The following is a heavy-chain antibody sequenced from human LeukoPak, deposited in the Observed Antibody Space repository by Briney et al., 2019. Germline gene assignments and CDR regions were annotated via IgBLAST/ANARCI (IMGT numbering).Heavy chain of an antibody. CDR2: ISSSGSTI. D-gene: IGHD3-22*01. J-gene: IGHJ4*02. CDR1: GFTFSSYE. CDR3: ARDWVTMIADY. Sequence: GGSLRLSCAASGFTFSSYEMNWVRQAPGKGLEWVSYISSSGSTIYYADSVKGRFTISRDNAKNSLYLQMNSLRAEDTAVYYCARDWVTMIADYWGQGTLVTVSS. V-gene: IGHV3-48*03.